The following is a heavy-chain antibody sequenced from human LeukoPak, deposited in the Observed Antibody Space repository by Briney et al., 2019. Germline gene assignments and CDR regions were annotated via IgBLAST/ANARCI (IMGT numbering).Heavy chain of an antibody. CDR2: ISYDGSNK. D-gene: IGHD3-16*01. Sequence: GRSLRLSCAASGFTFSSYAMHWVRQAPGKGLEWVAVISYDGSNKYYADSVKGRFTISRDNTKNSLYLQMNSLRVEDTAVYYCARPPDQGGTRGQGTLVTVSS. CDR3: ARPPDQGGT. CDR1: GFTFSSYA. J-gene: IGHJ4*02. V-gene: IGHV3-30-3*01.